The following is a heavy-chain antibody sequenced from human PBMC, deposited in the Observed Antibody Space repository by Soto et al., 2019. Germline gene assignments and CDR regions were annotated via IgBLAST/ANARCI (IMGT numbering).Heavy chain of an antibody. V-gene: IGHV3-30-3*01. CDR1: GFTFISYA. Sequence: PGGSLRLSCAASGFTFISYAMHWVRQAPGKGLEWVAVISYDGSNKYYADSVKGRFTISRDNSKNTLYLQMNSLRAEDTAVYYCARDEDRDGYNYWNCVDYWGQGTLVTVSS. CDR3: ARDEDRDGYNYWNCVDY. J-gene: IGHJ4*02. CDR2: ISYDGSNK. D-gene: IGHD5-12*01.